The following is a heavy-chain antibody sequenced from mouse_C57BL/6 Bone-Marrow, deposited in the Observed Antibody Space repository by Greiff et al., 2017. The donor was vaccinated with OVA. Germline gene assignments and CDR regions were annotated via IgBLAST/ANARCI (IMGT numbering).Heavy chain of an antibody. J-gene: IGHJ4*01. CDR2: ISSGGAYI. D-gene: IGHD2-1*01. CDR1: GFTFSSYA. V-gene: IGHV5-9-1*02. Sequence: EVMLVESGEGLVKPGGSLKLSCAASGFTFSSYAMSWVRQTPEQRLEWVAYISSGGAYIYYADTVKGRFTISRDNARNTLYLPMSSLKSEDTAKYYCTRLLDAMDYWGQGTSVTVSS. CDR3: TRLLDAMDY.